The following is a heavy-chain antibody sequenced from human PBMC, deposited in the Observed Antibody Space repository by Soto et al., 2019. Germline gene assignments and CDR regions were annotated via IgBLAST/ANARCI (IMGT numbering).Heavy chain of an antibody. V-gene: IGHV4-31*03. Sequence: SETLSLTCTVSGGSISSGGYYWSWIRQHPGKGLEWIGYIYYSGSTYYNPSLKSRVTISVDTSKNQFSLKLSSVTAADTAVYYCAREVRFWSGLFDPWGQGTLVTVSS. CDR3: AREVRFWSGLFDP. J-gene: IGHJ5*02. D-gene: IGHD3-3*01. CDR2: IYYSGST. CDR1: GGSISSGGYY.